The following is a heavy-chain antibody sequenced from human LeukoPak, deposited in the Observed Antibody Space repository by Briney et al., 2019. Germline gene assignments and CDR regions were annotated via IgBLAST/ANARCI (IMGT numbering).Heavy chain of an antibody. CDR1: GFTFSSYE. J-gene: IGHJ4*02. Sequence: GGSLRLSCEASGFTFSSYEMNWVRQDPGKGLEWVSYISSSGSTIYYADSVKGRFTISRDNARNSLYLQMNSLRAEDTAVYYCARAGPYDYVWGSYRYSPPIGDYWGQGTLVTVSS. CDR2: ISSSGSTI. D-gene: IGHD3-16*02. CDR3: ARAGPYDYVWGSYRYSPPIGDY. V-gene: IGHV3-48*03.